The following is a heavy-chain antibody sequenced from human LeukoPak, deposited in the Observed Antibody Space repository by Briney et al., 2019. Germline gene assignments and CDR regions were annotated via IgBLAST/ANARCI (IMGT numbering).Heavy chain of an antibody. V-gene: IGHV3-48*04. CDR2: ISTSSSAI. Sequence: GGSLRLSCAASGFTFNSYSMNWVRQAPGKGLEWLSYISTSSSAIHYADSVKGRFTISRDNAENSLYLQMNSLRAEDTAVYYCARDRYYGSGSYLVWGQGTLVTVSS. CDR1: GFTFNSYS. J-gene: IGHJ4*02. CDR3: ARDRYYGSGSYLV. D-gene: IGHD3-10*01.